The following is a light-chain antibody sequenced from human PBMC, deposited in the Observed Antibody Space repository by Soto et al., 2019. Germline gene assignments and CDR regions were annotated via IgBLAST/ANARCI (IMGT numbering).Light chain of an antibody. J-gene: IGKJ4*01. V-gene: IGKV3-15*01. Sequence: EVVMTQSPATLSVSPGERATLSCRASQSVGSKLAWYQQKHGQSPRLLIFDAFTRATGIPARFSGSVSWTELTLFISIMQSKDFAVYYCQQYNNWPPLTFGGGTKVE. CDR3: QQYNNWPPLT. CDR2: DAF. CDR1: QSVGSK.